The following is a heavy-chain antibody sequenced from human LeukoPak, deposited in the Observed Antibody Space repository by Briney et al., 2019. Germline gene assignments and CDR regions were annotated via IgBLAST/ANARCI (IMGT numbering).Heavy chain of an antibody. Sequence: SETLSLTCTVSGYSISSGYYWGWIRQPPGKGLEWIGSIYHSGSTYYNPSLKSRVTISVDTSKNQFSLKLSSVTAADTAVYYCARVKSEFDIWGQGTTVTVSS. CDR2: IYHSGST. CDR3: ARVKSEFDI. V-gene: IGHV4-38-2*02. CDR1: GYSISSGYY. J-gene: IGHJ3*02.